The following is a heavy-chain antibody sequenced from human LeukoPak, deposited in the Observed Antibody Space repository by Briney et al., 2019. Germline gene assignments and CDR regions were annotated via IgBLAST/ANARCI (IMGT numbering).Heavy chain of an antibody. D-gene: IGHD2-2*01. CDR2: ISAYNGNT. CDR3: ARDIYCSSTSCPFDY. J-gene: IGHJ4*02. CDR1: GYTFTNYV. Sequence: ASVKVSCKASGYTFTNYVISWVRQAPGQGLEWMGWISAYNGNTNYAQKLQGRVTMTTDASTSTAYMELRSLRSDDTAVYYCARDIYCSSTSCPFDYWGQGTLVTVSS. V-gene: IGHV1-18*01.